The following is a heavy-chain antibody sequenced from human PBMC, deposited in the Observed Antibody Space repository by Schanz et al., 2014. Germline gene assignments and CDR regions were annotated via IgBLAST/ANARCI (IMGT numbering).Heavy chain of an antibody. J-gene: IGHJ4*02. CDR1: GFSFGNYG. D-gene: IGHD2-8*02. CDR3: AKTLFPGGTQTFGN. CDR2: FDAHDGRA. V-gene: IGHV3-23*04. Sequence: VQLVESGGGVVQPGRSLRLSCAASGFSFGNYGMSWVRQAPGKGLEWVSGFDAHDGRAYYADSAKGRFTISRDNSKSPLYVEMNSLRVEDTAVYYCAKTLFPGGTQTFGNWGRGTLVTVSS.